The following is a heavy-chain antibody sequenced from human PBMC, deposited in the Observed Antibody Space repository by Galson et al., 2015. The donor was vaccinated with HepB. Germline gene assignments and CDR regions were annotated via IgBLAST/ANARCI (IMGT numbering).Heavy chain of an antibody. Sequence: SVKVSCKASGYTFTSYGISWVRQAPGQGLEWMGWISAYNGNTNYAQKLQGRVTMTTDTSTSTAYMELRSLRSDDTAVYYCARDPLPGYPPQWFYYYYYMDVWGKGTTVTVSS. CDR3: ARDPLPGYPPQWFYYYYYMDV. CDR2: ISAYNGNT. D-gene: IGHD2-8*01. CDR1: GYTFTSYG. V-gene: IGHV1-18*01. J-gene: IGHJ6*03.